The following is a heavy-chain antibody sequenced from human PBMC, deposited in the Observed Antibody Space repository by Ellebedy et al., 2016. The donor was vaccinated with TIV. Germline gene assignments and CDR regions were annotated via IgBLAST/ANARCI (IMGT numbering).Heavy chain of an antibody. J-gene: IGHJ4*02. D-gene: IGHD4-11*01. CDR3: ASESNSGYFDY. V-gene: IGHV4-59*08. Sequence: MPSETLSLTCTVSGASISSYYWSWIRQPPGKGLEWIGYIYYSGSTNYNPSLKSRFTISVDTSKTQFSLKLSSVTAADTAVYYCASESNSGYFDYWGQGILVTVSS. CDR1: GASISSYY. CDR2: IYYSGST.